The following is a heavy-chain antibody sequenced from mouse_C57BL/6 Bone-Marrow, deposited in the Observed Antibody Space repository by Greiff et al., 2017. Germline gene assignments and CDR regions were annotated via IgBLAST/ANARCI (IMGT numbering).Heavy chain of an antibody. CDR2: ISSGSSTI. Sequence: DVKLVESGGGLVKPGGSLKLSCAASGFTFSDYGMHWVRQAPEKGLEWVAYISSGSSTIYYADTVKGRFTISRDNAKNTLFLQMTSLRSEDTAMYYCARITTVVEGAMDYWGQGTSVTVSS. CDR3: ARITTVVEGAMDY. D-gene: IGHD1-1*01. CDR1: GFTFSDYG. V-gene: IGHV5-17*01. J-gene: IGHJ4*01.